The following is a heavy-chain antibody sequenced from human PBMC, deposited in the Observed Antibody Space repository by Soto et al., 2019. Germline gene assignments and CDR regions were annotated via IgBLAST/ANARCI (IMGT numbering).Heavy chain of an antibody. D-gene: IGHD2-2*01. CDR2: IYWNDDK. CDR3: AHSPTYQPLPYFDY. J-gene: IGHJ4*02. V-gene: IGHV2-5*01. Sequence: QITLKESGPTLVKPTQTLTLTCTFSGFSLSTSGVGVGWIRQPPGKALEWLALIYWNDDKRYSPSLKSRLTITKDTSKNQVVLTMTNMDPVDTATYYCAHSPTYQPLPYFDYWCQGTLVTVSS. CDR1: GFSLSTSGVG.